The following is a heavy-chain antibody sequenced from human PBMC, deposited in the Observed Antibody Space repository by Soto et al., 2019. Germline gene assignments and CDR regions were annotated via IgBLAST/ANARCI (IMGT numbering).Heavy chain of an antibody. CDR1: GFTFSSHS. CDR2: ISSSSTYI. D-gene: IGHD3-22*01. CDR3: ASHQWDSSGYWYYFDY. Sequence: EVQLVESGGGLVKPGGSLRLSCAASGFTFSSHSMNWVRQAPGKGLEWVSSISSSSTYIYYADSVKGRFTISRDNAKNSVYLQMNSLRAEDTAVYYGASHQWDSSGYWYYFDYWGQGTLVTVSS. V-gene: IGHV3-21*01. J-gene: IGHJ4*02.